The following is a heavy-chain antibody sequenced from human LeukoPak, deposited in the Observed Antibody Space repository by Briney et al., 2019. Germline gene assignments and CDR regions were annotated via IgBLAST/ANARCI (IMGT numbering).Heavy chain of an antibody. CDR2: IYYSEST. CDR3: ARVHHERLRLDV. Sequence: SQTLSLTCTVSGGSINSGDYFWSWLRQHPGKGLEWIGYIYYSESTHYNPSLKTRITISVDTSKNEFSLKLRSVTAADTAVYYCARVHHERLRLDVWGQGTTVTVSS. CDR1: GGSINSGDYF. D-gene: IGHD2-21*02. J-gene: IGHJ6*02. V-gene: IGHV4-31*03.